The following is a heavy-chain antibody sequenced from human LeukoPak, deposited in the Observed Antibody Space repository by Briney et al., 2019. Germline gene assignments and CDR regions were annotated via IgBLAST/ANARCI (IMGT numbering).Heavy chain of an antibody. CDR2: ISSSSSTI. V-gene: IGHV3-48*01. CDR3: ARGASGWYPGGCEY. CDR1: GFTFSSYS. D-gene: IGHD6-19*01. J-gene: IGHJ4*02. Sequence: PGGSLRLSCAASGFTFSSYSMNWVRQAPGKGLEWVSYISSSSSTIYYADSVKGRFTISRDNAKNSLYLQMNSLRAEDTAVYYCARGASGWYPGGCEYWGQGTLVTVSS.